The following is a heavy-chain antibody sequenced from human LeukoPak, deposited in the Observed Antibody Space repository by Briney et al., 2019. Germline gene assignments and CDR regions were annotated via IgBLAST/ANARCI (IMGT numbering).Heavy chain of an antibody. CDR3: ARGDGSGSGRWFDP. CDR2: IYHTGST. CDR1: GASISSGTYS. Sequence: SETLSLTCTVSGASISSGTYSWSWIRQPPGDGLEWIGYIYHTGSTYYNPSLKGRVTISVDRSKNQFSLNLNSVTAADTALYYCARGDGSGSGRWFDPWGQGTLITVSS. J-gene: IGHJ5*02. D-gene: IGHD3-10*01. V-gene: IGHV4-30-2*01.